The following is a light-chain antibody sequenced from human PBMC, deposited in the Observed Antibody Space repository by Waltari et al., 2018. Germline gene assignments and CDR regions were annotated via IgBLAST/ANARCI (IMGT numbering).Light chain of an antibody. CDR2: SAS. CDR1: QSVTNY. V-gene: IGKV3-11*01. Sequence: EIVLTQSPDTLSLSPGERATLSCRASQSVTNYLAWYKRKPGQAPRVLIYSASNTATGVPARVSGSGSGTDFTLTISSLEPEDFAVYYCQQRSNWPRTFGQGTKVEVK. CDR3: QQRSNWPRT. J-gene: IGKJ1*01.